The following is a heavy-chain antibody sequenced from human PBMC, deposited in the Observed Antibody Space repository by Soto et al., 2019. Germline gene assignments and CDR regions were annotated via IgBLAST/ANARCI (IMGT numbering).Heavy chain of an antibody. Sequence: EVQLLESGGGLVQTGGSLRLSCVASGFTLSTYAMSWVRQAPGKGLEWVSGITGSGGSTYYADSVKGRFTISRDNSKSTVSLVMNSLRAEDTVVYYCVKHRGTPSGAFDIWGQGTMVTVSS. CDR2: ITGSGGST. CDR3: VKHRGTPSGAFDI. V-gene: IGHV3-23*01. D-gene: IGHD1-1*01. J-gene: IGHJ3*02. CDR1: GFTLSTYA.